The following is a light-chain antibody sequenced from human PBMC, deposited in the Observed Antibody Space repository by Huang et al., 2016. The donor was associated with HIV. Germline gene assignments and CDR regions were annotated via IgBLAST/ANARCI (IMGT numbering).Light chain of an antibody. CDR2: WSS. CDR1: QSLFSTSTNQDY. Sequence: DIVLAQSPGSLAVSLGERATLTCTSSQSLFSTSTNQDYLAWFQQKPGQPPDVLLFWSSRREGGGPDQFSGSGSGRHFTLTIGNLEADDAAIYYCQQYYASPQTFGHGTRV. CDR3: QQYYASPQT. V-gene: IGKV4-1*01. J-gene: IGKJ1*01.